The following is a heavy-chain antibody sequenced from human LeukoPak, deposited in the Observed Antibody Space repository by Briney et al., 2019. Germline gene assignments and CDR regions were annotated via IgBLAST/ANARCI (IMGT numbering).Heavy chain of an antibody. J-gene: IGHJ6*03. Sequence: SETLSLTCAVYGGSFSGYYWSWIRRPPGKGLEWIGEINHSGSTNYNPSLKSRVTISVDTSKNQFSLKLSSVTAADTAVYYCAREGVATTYYYYYMDVWGKGTTVTISS. CDR1: GGSFSGYY. V-gene: IGHV4-34*01. D-gene: IGHD5-12*01. CDR3: AREGVATTYYYYYMDV. CDR2: INHSGST.